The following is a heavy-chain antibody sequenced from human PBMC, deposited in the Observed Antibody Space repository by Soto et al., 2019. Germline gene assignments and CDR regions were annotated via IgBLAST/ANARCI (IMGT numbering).Heavy chain of an antibody. V-gene: IGHV3-48*01. Sequence: GGSLRLSCAASGFTFSSYSMNWVRQAPGKGLEWVSYISSSSSTIYYADSVKGRFTISRDNAKNSLYLQMNSLRAEDTAVYYCARGAKYSSSSGAWIYYYYYMDVWGKGTTVTVSS. D-gene: IGHD6-6*01. CDR3: ARGAKYSSSSGAWIYYYYYMDV. CDR1: GFTFSSYS. CDR2: ISSSSSTI. J-gene: IGHJ6*03.